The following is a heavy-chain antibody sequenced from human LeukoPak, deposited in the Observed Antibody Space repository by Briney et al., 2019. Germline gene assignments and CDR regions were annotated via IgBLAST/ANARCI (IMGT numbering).Heavy chain of an antibody. CDR2: IGAYNGDT. CDR3: ARAGRAVTSHFDS. D-gene: IGHD4-17*01. J-gene: IGHJ4*02. Sequence: ASLKVSCKASVYTFTDFGITWVRQAPGQGLEWVGWIGAYNGDTNSAQKVQGRVTLTTDPSTRTAYMELKSLRSDDTAVYFCARAGRAVTSHFDSWGQGTLVTVSS. V-gene: IGHV1-18*04. CDR1: VYTFTDFG.